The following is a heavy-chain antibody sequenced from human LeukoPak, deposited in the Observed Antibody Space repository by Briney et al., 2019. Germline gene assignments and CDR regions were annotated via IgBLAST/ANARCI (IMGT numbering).Heavy chain of an antibody. D-gene: IGHD6-19*01. CDR1: GGSISSNY. V-gene: IGHV4-59*01. CDR2: IYDSGTT. Sequence: SETLSLTCTVSGGSISSNYWSWIRQPPGKGLEWIGYIYDSGTTNYNPSLKSRATISEDMSKNQFSLKVRSVTAADTAVYYCARSTGGWSYFDHWGQGILVTVSS. J-gene: IGHJ4*02. CDR3: ARSTGGWSYFDH.